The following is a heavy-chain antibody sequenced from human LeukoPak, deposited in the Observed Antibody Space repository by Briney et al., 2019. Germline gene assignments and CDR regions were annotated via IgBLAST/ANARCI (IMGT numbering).Heavy chain of an antibody. CDR3: ARGELLWFGELLPMSWFDP. CDR1: GGSISSHY. Sequence: SETLSLTCTVSGGSISSHYWSWIRQPPGKGLEWIGYIYYSGSTNYNPSLKSRVTISVDTSKNQFSLKLSSVTAADTAVCYCARGELLWFGELLPMSWFDPWGQGTLVTVSS. V-gene: IGHV4-59*11. D-gene: IGHD3-10*01. CDR2: IYYSGST. J-gene: IGHJ5*02.